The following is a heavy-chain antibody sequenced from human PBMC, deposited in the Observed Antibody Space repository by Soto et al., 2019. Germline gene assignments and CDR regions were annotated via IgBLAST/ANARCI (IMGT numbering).Heavy chain of an antibody. CDR2: IYYSGST. J-gene: IGHJ6*02. CDR1: GVSISGSRYY. CDR3: ARGGIPPSGYGIAYAMDV. Sequence: PSETLSLTCTVSGVSISGSRYYWGWIRQPPGRGLEWIGNIYYSGSTYYTPALKSRVTLSVDTSKNQFSLNLNSVTAADTAVYYCARGGIPPSGYGIAYAMDVWGQGTTV. V-gene: IGHV4-39*01. D-gene: IGHD1-26*01.